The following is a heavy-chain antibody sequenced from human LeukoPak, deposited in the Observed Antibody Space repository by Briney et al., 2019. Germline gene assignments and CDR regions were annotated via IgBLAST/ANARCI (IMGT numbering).Heavy chain of an antibody. CDR1: GYTFSSFT. D-gene: IGHD6-19*01. V-gene: IGHV3-23*01. J-gene: IGHJ4*02. CDR2: ISASGGSA. CDR3: GRGIDYSSGPDY. Sequence: GGSLRLSCAASGYTFSSFTLSWVRQAPGKGLEWISVISASGGSAYYVDSVKGRFTMSRDNSKNTLYLQMNSLRAEDTAVYYCGRGIDYSSGPDYWGQGTLVTVSS.